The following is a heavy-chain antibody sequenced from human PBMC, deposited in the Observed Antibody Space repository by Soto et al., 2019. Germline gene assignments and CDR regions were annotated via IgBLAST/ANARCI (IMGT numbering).Heavy chain of an antibody. J-gene: IGHJ6*02. D-gene: IGHD2-2*01. CDR3: ARDRSIVVVTAVTYYYGMDV. CDR2: IKQDGSEK. Sequence: GGSLRLSCAASGFTFSSYWMSWVRQAPGKGLEWVANIKQDGSEKYYVDSVKGRFTISRDNAKNSLYLQMNSLRAEDTAVYYCARDRSIVVVTAVTYYYGMDVWGQGTTVTVS. V-gene: IGHV3-7*01. CDR1: GFTFSSYW.